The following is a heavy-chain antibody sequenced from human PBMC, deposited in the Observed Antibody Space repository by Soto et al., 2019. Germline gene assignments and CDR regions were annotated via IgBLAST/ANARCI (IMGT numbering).Heavy chain of an antibody. CDR2: IWYDGSNK. V-gene: IGHV3-33*01. D-gene: IGHD2-15*01. CDR3: ATYCSGGSCYSGYYYYGMDV. J-gene: IGHJ6*02. Sequence: QVQLVESGGGVVQPGRSLRLSCAASGFTFSSYGMHWVRQAPGKGLEWVAVIWYDGSNKYYADSVKGRFTISRDNSKNTLYLHMNSLRAEDTAVYYCATYCSGGSCYSGYYYYGMDVWGQGTTVTVSS. CDR1: GFTFSSYG.